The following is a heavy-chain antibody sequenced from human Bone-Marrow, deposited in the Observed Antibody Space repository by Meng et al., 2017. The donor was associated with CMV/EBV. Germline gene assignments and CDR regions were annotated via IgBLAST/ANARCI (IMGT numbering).Heavy chain of an antibody. V-gene: IGHV1-2*02. CDR1: GYTFTGYY. D-gene: IGHD3-3*01. CDR2: INPNSGGT. CDR3: ARADYDFWSGPRSRPRKNWFDP. Sequence: ASVKVSCKASGYTFTGYYMHWVRQAPGQGLEWMGWINPNSGGTNYAQKFQGRVTMTRDTSISTAYMELSRLRSDDTAVYYCARADYDFWSGPRSRPRKNWFDPWGQGTLVTVSS. J-gene: IGHJ5*02.